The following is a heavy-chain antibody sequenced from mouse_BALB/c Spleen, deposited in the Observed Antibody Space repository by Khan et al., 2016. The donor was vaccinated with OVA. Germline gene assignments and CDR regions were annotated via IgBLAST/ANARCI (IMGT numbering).Heavy chain of an antibody. D-gene: IGHD2-1*01. J-gene: IGHJ3*01. V-gene: IGHV5-9-3*01. Sequence: EVQLVESGGGLVKPGGSLRLSCAASGFTFSTYAMSWVRQTPEKRLDWVATINSDGDYTYFPDNVTGRFTISRDNAKNTLYLQMTSLRSEDTAIYYWARSPYGNFAYWGQGTLVTDSA. CDR2: INSDGDYT. CDR1: GFTFSTYA. CDR3: ARSPYGNFAY.